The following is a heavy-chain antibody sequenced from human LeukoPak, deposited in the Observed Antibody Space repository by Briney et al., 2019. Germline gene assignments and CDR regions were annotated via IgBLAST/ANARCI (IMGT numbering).Heavy chain of an antibody. V-gene: IGHV3-30*18. D-gene: IGHD1-26*01. J-gene: IGHJ5*02. Sequence: SGGSLRLSCAASGFTFSSYGMHWVRQAPGKGLEWVAVISYDGSNKYYADSVKGRFTISRDNSKNTLYLQMNSPRAEDTAVYYCAKAEWELLPGWFDPWGQGTLVTVSS. CDR2: ISYDGSNK. CDR3: AKAEWELLPGWFDP. CDR1: GFTFSSYG.